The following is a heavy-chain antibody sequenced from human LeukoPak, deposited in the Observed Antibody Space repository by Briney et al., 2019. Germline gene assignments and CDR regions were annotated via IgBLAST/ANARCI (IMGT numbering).Heavy chain of an antibody. CDR2: ISSSGSTI. CDR1: GFTFSSYE. J-gene: IGHJ4*02. CDR3: ARERYYGSGSYLVLYDY. D-gene: IGHD3-10*01. V-gene: IGHV3-48*03. Sequence: GGSLRLSCAASGFTFSSYEMNWVRQAPGKGLEWVSYISSSGSTIYYADSVKGRFTISRDNAKNSLYLQMNGLRAEDTAVYYCARERYYGSGSYLVLYDYWGQGTLVTVSS.